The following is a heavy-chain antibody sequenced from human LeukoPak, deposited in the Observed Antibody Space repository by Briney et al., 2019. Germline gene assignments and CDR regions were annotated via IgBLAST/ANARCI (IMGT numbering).Heavy chain of an antibody. Sequence: RVVSVKVSCKASGYTFTSYDINWVRQAPGQGLEWIGWINPNSGGTNYAQKFQGRVTMTRDTSISTAYMELSRLRSDDTAVYYCAREHSSGYYLGGYWGQGTLVTVSS. CDR2: INPNSGGT. V-gene: IGHV1-2*02. CDR1: GYTFTSYD. CDR3: AREHSSGYYLGGY. D-gene: IGHD3-22*01. J-gene: IGHJ4*02.